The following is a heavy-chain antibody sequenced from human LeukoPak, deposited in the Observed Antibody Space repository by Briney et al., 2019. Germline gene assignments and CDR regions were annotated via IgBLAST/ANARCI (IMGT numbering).Heavy chain of an antibody. V-gene: IGHV3-23*01. J-gene: IGHJ4*02. CDR3: AKLPHSRGGSYSDY. CDR1: GFTFSSYA. Sequence: GGSLRLSCAASGFTFSSYAMSWVRQAPGKGLDWVSTICNGTGSCTYYADSVKGRFSISRDNSRSTLYLQMNGLRVEDTAVYFCAKLPHSRGGSYSDYWGQGTLVTVSS. D-gene: IGHD1-26*01. CDR2: ICNGTGSCT.